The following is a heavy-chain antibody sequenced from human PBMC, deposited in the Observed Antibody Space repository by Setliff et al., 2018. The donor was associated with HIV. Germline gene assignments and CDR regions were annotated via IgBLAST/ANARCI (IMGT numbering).Heavy chain of an antibody. CDR1: GYNFINND. V-gene: IGHV1-8*02. CDR2: MNPNSGNS. J-gene: IGHJ5*02. CDR3: ARKHKVSLGRGIVVLWGFDP. D-gene: IGHD3-10*01. Sequence: ASVKVSCKASGYNFINNDINWVRQATGQGLEWMGWMNPNSGNSGYAQKFQGRVTMTRSTSFSTAYMELSNLTSEDTAIYYCARKHKVSLGRGIVVLWGFDPWGQGTLGTVS.